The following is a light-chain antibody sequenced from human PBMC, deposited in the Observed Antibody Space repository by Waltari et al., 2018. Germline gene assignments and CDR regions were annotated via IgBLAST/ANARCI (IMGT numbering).Light chain of an antibody. Sequence: DIQMTQSPSSLSASVGDRVTITCRASQGISSWLAWYQQKPGKAPNLLIYKTSTLESGVPSRFSGRGSGTDFTLTINSLQPEDFATYYCQQYDSSPLSFGQGTKLEI. CDR1: QGISSW. J-gene: IGKJ2*03. V-gene: IGKV1-5*03. CDR2: KTS. CDR3: QQYDSSPLS.